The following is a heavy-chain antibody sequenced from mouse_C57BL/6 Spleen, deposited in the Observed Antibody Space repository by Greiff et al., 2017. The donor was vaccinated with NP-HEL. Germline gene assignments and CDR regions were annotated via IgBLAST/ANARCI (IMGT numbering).Heavy chain of an antibody. CDR2: ISSGGSYT. V-gene: IGHV5-6*02. J-gene: IGHJ4*01. CDR3: ARQGGYDYDGGYAMDY. D-gene: IGHD2-4*01. Sequence: EVMLVESGGDLVKPGGSLKLSCAASGFTFSSYGLSWVRPTPDKRLEWVATISSGGSYTYYPDSVKGRFPISRDNAKNTLYLQMSSLKSEDTAMYYWARQGGYDYDGGYAMDYWGQGTSVTVSS. CDR1: GFTFSSYG.